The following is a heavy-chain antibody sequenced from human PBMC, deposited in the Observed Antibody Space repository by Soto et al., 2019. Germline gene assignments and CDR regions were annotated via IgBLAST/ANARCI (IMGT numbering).Heavy chain of an antibody. D-gene: IGHD6-13*01. CDR3: ARVFIAAAGNPGDFDY. J-gene: IGHJ4*02. CDR1: GGSISSYY. Sequence: QVQLQESGPGLVKPSETLSLTCTVSGGSISSYYWSWIRQPPGKGLEWIGYIYYSGSTNYNPSLKSRFTISVDTSKSQFYLKLSSVTAADTAVYYCARVFIAAAGNPGDFDYWGQGTLVTVSS. CDR2: IYYSGST. V-gene: IGHV4-59*01.